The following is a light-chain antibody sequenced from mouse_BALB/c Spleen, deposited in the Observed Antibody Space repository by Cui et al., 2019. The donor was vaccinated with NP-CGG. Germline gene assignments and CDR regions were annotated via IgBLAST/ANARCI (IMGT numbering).Light chain of an antibody. CDR2: GTN. J-gene: IGLJ1*01. CDR1: TGAVTTSNY. Sequence: QPVVPQESALTTSPGETVTLTCRSSTGAVTTSNYANWVQEKPDHLFTGLIGGTNNRAPGVPARFSGSLIGDKAALTITGAQTEDEAIYFCALWYSNHWVFGGATKLTVL. V-gene: IGLV1*01. CDR3: ALWYSNHWV.